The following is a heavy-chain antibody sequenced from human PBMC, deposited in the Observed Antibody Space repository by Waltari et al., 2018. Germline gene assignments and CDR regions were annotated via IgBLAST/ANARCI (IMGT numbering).Heavy chain of an antibody. V-gene: IGHV3-7*01. Sequence: EVQLVESGGGLVQPGGSLRLSCAASGFTFSSYWMSWVRQAPGKGLEWVANIKQDGSEKYYVDSVKGRFTISRDNAKNSLYLQMNSLRAEDTAVYYCAMLLGGAYFDYWGQGTLVTVSS. CDR3: AMLLGGAYFDY. CDR1: GFTFSSYW. CDR2: IKQDGSEK. D-gene: IGHD3-10*01. J-gene: IGHJ4*02.